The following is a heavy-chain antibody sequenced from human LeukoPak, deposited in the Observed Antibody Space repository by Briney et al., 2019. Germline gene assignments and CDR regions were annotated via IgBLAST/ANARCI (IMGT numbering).Heavy chain of an antibody. J-gene: IGHJ4*02. CDR1: GGSISSYY. CDR3: ATTTIRLGY. V-gene: IGHV4-59*01. Sequence: SETLSLTCTISGGSISSYYWSWIRQPPGKGLEWIGYIYYSGSTNYNPSLRSRVTISVDTSKNQFSLKLSSVTAADTAVYYCATTTIRLGYWGQGTLVTVSS. CDR2: IYYSGST. D-gene: IGHD1-26*01.